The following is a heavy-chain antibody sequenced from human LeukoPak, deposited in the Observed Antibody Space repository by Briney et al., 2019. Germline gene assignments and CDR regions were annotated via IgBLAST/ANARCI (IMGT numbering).Heavy chain of an antibody. V-gene: IGHV3-43*01. CDR2: ISWDGGST. Sequence: PGGSLRLSCAASGFTFSSYSMNWVRQAPGKGLEWVPLISWDGGSTDYSDSVKGRFTISRDNSKNSLYLQMNSLRTEDTALYYCAKAYSSGYYSAAFDYWGQGTLVTVSS. CDR3: AKAYSSGYYSAAFDY. J-gene: IGHJ4*02. D-gene: IGHD3-22*01. CDR1: GFTFSSYS.